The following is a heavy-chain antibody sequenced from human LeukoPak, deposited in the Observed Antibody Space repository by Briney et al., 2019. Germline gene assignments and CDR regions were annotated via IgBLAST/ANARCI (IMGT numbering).Heavy chain of an antibody. Sequence: GGSLRLSCAASGFTFSTYAVNWVRQAPGKGLEWVSTISGSGDSTYYADSVKGRFTISRDNSKDALYLQISSVRVDDTAVYYCARDRGRYYDSRGFYWGYYFDSWGQGILVTVST. CDR2: ISGSGDST. D-gene: IGHD3-22*01. CDR1: GFTFSTYA. CDR3: ARDRGRYYDSRGFYWGYYFDS. V-gene: IGHV3-23*01. J-gene: IGHJ4*02.